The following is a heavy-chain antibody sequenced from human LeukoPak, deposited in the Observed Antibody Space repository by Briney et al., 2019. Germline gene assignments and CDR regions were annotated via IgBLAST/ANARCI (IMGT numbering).Heavy chain of an antibody. CDR1: GFTFSSYG. J-gene: IGHJ4*02. V-gene: IGHV3-30*03. CDR3: ARDHLRYCSGGSCFVGY. CDR2: ISYDGSNK. D-gene: IGHD2-15*01. Sequence: GGSLRLSCAASGFTFSSYGMHWVRQAPGKGLEWVAVISYDGSNKYYADSVKGRFTISRDNSRNTLYLQMNSLRAEDTAVYYCARDHLRYCSGGSCFVGYWGQGTLVTVSS.